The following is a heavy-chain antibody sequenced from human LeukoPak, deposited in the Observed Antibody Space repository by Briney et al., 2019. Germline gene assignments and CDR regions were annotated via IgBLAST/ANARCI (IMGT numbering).Heavy chain of an antibody. J-gene: IGHJ4*02. Sequence: SETLSLTCAVYGGSLSGYYWSWIRQPPGKGLEWIGEINHSGSTNYNPSLKSRVTISVDTSKNQFSLKLSSVTAADTAVYYCAREGSARRRFDYWGQGTLVTVSS. CDR1: GGSLSGYY. V-gene: IGHV4-34*01. CDR2: INHSGST. D-gene: IGHD2-15*01. CDR3: AREGSARRRFDY.